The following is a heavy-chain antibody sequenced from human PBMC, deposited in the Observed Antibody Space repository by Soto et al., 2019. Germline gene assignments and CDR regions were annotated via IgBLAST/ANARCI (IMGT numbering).Heavy chain of an antibody. V-gene: IGHV4-59*01. CDR2: IYYSGST. J-gene: IGHJ4*02. D-gene: IGHD3-9*01. CDR1: GGSISSYY. Sequence: SETLSLTCTVSGGSISSYYWSWIRQPPGKGLEWIGYIYYSGSTNYNPSLKSRVTISVDTSKNQFSLKLSSVTAADTAVYYCARGGLLRYFDWLLLPGTFGYWGQGALVTVSS. CDR3: ARGGLLRYFDWLLLPGTFGY.